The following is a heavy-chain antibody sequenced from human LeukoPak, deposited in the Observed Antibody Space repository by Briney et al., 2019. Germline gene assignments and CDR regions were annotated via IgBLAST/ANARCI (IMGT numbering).Heavy chain of an antibody. Sequence: SVKVSCKASGGTLSSYAISWVRQAPGQGLEWMGGIIPIFGTANYAQKFQGRVTITTDESTSTAYMELSSLRHEDTAVYYCARGRVERWLQFGFSWFDSWGQGPLVPVSS. CDR1: GGTLSSYA. J-gene: IGHJ5*01. V-gene: IGHV1-69*05. CDR2: IIPIFGTA. D-gene: IGHD5-24*01. CDR3: ARGRVERWLQFGFSWFDS.